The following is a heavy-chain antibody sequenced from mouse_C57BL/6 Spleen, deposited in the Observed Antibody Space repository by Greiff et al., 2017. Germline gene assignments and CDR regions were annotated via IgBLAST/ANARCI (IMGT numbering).Heavy chain of an antibody. J-gene: IGHJ3*01. CDR2: IYPGDGDT. CDR3: ARSSYGSSYAWFAY. Sequence: QVQLQQSGPELVQPGASVKISCKASGYAFSSSWMNWVQQRPGKGLEWIGRIYPGDGDTNYNGKFKGKATLTADKSSSTAYMQLSSLTSEDSAVYSCARSSYGSSYAWFAYWGKGTLVTVSA. D-gene: IGHD1-1*01. V-gene: IGHV1-82*01. CDR1: GYAFSSSW.